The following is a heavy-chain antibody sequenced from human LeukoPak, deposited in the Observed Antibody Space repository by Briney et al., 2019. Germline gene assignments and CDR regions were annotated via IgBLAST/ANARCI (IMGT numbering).Heavy chain of an antibody. Sequence: PSETLSLTCAVYGGSFSGYYWSWIRQPPGKGLEWIGEINHSGSTNYNPSLKSRVTISVDTSKNQFSLKLSSVTAADTAEYYCARGRRRFGELPHFDYWGQGTLVTVSS. V-gene: IGHV4-34*01. D-gene: IGHD3-10*01. J-gene: IGHJ4*02. CDR1: GGSFSGYY. CDR3: ARGRRRFGELPHFDY. CDR2: INHSGST.